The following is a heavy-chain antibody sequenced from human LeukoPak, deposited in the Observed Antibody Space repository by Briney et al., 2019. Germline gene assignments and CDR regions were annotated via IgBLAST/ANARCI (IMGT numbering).Heavy chain of an antibody. CDR2: IYHSGST. CDR1: GYSISSGYY. V-gene: IGHV4-38-2*02. CDR3: ARVLESGPATNAFDI. D-gene: IGHD5-12*01. J-gene: IGHJ3*02. Sequence: SETLSLTCTVSGYSISSGYYWGWIRQPPGKGLEWIGSIYHSGSTYYNPSLKSRVTISLDTSKNQFSPKLSSVTAADTAVYYCARVLESGPATNAFDIWGQGTMVTVSS.